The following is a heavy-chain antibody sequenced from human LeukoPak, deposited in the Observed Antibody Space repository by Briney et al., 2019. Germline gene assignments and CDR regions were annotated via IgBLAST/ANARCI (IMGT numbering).Heavy chain of an antibody. CDR2: IYHSGST. D-gene: IGHD3-22*01. Sequence: PSETLSLTCTVSGYSISSGYYWGWIRQPPGKGLEWIGSIYHSGSTYYNPSLKSRVTISVDTSKNQFSLKLSSVTAADTAVYYCARDQYDSSGWWDFDYWGQGTLVTVSS. CDR1: GYSISSGYY. CDR3: ARDQYDSSGWWDFDY. V-gene: IGHV4-38-2*02. J-gene: IGHJ4*02.